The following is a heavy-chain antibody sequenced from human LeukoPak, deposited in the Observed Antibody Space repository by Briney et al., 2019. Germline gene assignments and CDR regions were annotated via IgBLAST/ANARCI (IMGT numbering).Heavy chain of an antibody. J-gene: IGHJ4*02. CDR3: ARDQYAGYDPYYFDY. CDR2: IRSRTYGGTT. CDR1: GFTFGAYA. V-gene: IGHV3-49*04. Sequence: GGSLRLSCTASGFTFGAYAMTWVRQAPGKGLEWVSFIRSRTYGGTTEYAASVKGRFTISRDDSKSIAYLQMNSLKTEYTAVYYCARDQYAGYDPYYFDYWGQGTLVTVSS. D-gene: IGHD2-2*01.